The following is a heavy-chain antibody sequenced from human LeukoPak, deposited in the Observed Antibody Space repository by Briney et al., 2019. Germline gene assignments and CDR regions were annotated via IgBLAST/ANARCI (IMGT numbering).Heavy chain of an antibody. D-gene: IGHD6-19*01. CDR3: ARRVAVARRDAFDI. Sequence: ASVKVSCKASGYTFTGYNMQWLRQAPGQGPEWMGWINPNSGGTNYAQKFQGRVTMTRDTSISTAYMELSRLRSDDTAVYYCARRVAVARRDAFDIWGQGTMVTVSS. CDR2: INPNSGGT. J-gene: IGHJ3*02. CDR1: GYTFTGYN. V-gene: IGHV1-2*02.